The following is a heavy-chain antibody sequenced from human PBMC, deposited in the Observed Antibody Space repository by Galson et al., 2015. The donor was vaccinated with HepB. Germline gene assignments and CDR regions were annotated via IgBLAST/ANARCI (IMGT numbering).Heavy chain of an antibody. CDR1: GLTFSDYS. D-gene: IGHD2-15*01. V-gene: IGHV3-21*06. Sequence: SLRLACAASGLTFSDYSMNWVRQDPGKGLEWVSSISSSSNYIYYADSVRGRFTTSRDNAKNSLCLQMDSLRAEDTAMYYCARVDCSGAACQGFGMDVWGQGTAVTVSS. CDR3: ARVDCSGAACQGFGMDV. CDR2: ISSSSNYI. J-gene: IGHJ6*02.